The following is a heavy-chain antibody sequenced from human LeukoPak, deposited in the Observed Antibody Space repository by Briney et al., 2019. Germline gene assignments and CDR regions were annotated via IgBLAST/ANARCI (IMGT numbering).Heavy chain of an antibody. V-gene: IGHV3-48*01. CDR3: ARSVEGNFDQ. CDR2: INAHRTT. Sequence: PGGSLRLSCATSGFTFHPYSFNWVRQAPGKGLEWISCINAHRTTYYADSVEGRFTISRDNDKNSAYLQLNSLRVEDTAMYYCARSVEGNFDQWGQGTLVTVSS. CDR1: GFTFHPYS. J-gene: IGHJ4*02. D-gene: IGHD6-19*01.